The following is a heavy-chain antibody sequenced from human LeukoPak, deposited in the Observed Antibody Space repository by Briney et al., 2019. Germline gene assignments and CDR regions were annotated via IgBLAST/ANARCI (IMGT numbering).Heavy chain of an antibody. Sequence: GGSLRLSCAASGFTFSSYSMNWVRQAPGKGLEWVSYISSSGSTIYYADSVKGRFTISRDNAKNSLYLQMNSLRAEDTAVYYCARDSHGDYVDYWGQGTLVTVSS. CDR3: ARDSHGDYVDY. V-gene: IGHV3-48*04. CDR2: ISSSGSTI. D-gene: IGHD4-17*01. CDR1: GFTFSSYS. J-gene: IGHJ4*02.